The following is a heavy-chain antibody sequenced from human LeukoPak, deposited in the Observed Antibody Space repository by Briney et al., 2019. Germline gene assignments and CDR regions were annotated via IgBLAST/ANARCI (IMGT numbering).Heavy chain of an antibody. CDR3: ARDRPYGSASFPDY. J-gene: IGHJ4*02. CDR1: GGTFSSHA. Sequence: ASVKVSCKASGGTFSSHAISWVRQAPGQGLEWMGWISPYNGNTNYAQKLQGRVTMTTDTSTSTAYMELRSLRSDDTAVYYCARDRPYGSASFPDYWGQGTLVTVSS. V-gene: IGHV1-18*01. CDR2: ISPYNGNT. D-gene: IGHD3-10*01.